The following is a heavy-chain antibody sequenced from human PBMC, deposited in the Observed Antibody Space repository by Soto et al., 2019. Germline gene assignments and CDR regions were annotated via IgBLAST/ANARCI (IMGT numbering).Heavy chain of an antibody. J-gene: IGHJ4*02. CDR2: IFHSLGA. CDR1: GGSITRDY. Sequence: SETLSLTCTVSGGSITRDYWSWIRQPPGKGLEWLGYIFHSLGAKYNPSLGSRGTISLDTSKNQLSLSLRSVTAADTAIYFCVRDLNGSGDYWGQGTLVTVSS. D-gene: IGHD3-10*01. V-gene: IGHV4-59*01. CDR3: VRDLNGSGDY.